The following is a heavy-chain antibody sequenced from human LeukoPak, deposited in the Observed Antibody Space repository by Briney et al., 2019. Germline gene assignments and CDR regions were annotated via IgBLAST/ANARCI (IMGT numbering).Heavy chain of an antibody. J-gene: IGHJ4*02. CDR1: GFTFSSYA. D-gene: IGHD2-21*02. V-gene: IGHV3-23*01. Sequence: PGGSLRLSCAASGFTFSSYAMSWVRQAPGEGLEWVSAISGSGGSTYYADSVKGRFTISRDNSKNTLYLQMNSLRAEDTAVYYCAKTREVVVTGAIDYWGQGTLVTVSS. CDR3: AKTREVVVTGAIDY. CDR2: ISGSGGST.